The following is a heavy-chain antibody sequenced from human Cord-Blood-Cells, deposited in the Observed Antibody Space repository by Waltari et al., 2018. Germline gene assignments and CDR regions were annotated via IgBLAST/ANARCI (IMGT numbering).Heavy chain of an antibody. D-gene: IGHD3-16*01. CDR2: IIPIFGTA. J-gene: IGHJ4*02. CDR3: ARDMGDYFDY. V-gene: IGHV1-69*06. Sequence: QVQLGQSGAEVQKHGSSVKVSCKAAGGPFSSHASRWGRQAPGQGLEWMGVIIPIFGTANYAQKFQGRVTITADKSTSTAYMELSSLRSEDTAVYYCARDMGDYFDYWGQGTLVTVSS. CDR1: GGPFSSHA.